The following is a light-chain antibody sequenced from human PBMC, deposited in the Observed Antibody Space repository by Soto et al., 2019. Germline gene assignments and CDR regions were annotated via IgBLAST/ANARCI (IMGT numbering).Light chain of an antibody. CDR3: SSYAGSHYV. CDR1: SSDVGGYNY. J-gene: IGLJ1*01. Sequence: QSALTQPPSASGSPGQSVTISCTGTSSDVGGYNYVSWYQQHPGKAPKVMIYDVSKRPSGVPDRFSGSKSGNTASLTVSGLQAEDEADYYCSSYAGSHYVFGSGTSSPS. V-gene: IGLV2-8*01. CDR2: DVS.